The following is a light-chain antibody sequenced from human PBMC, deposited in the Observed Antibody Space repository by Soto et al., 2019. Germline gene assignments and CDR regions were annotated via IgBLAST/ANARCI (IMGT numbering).Light chain of an antibody. Sequence: QSALTQPPSASGSPGQSVTISCTGTSSDVGGYNYVSWYQQHPGKAPKLVIYEVSKRPSGVPDRFSGSKSGNTASLTVSGLQAEAEADYYCSSYAGSNKLVFGGGTKLTVL. CDR1: SSDVGGYNY. CDR2: EVS. J-gene: IGLJ2*01. CDR3: SSYAGSNKLV. V-gene: IGLV2-8*01.